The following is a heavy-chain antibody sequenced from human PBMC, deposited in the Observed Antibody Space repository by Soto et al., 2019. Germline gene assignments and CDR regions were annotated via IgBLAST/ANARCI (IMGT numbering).Heavy chain of an antibody. CDR3: AESAAAPTSDAFDI. CDR1: GYSFTGNS. Sequence: ASVKVSCKASGYSFTGNSMHWVRQAPGQGLEWMGWINANNGGTNYAQRFQGSVTMTRDTSVSTAYMDLSRLKSEDTVVYYCAESAAAPTSDAFDIWGQGTMVTVSS. J-gene: IGHJ3*02. V-gene: IGHV1-2*02. D-gene: IGHD6-13*01. CDR2: INANNGGT.